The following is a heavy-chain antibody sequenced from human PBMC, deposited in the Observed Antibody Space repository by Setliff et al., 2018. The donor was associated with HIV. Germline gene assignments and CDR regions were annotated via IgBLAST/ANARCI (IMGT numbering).Heavy chain of an antibody. CDR3: ARRWSQDAFDI. Sequence: GESLKISCKGSGYSFTSYWIGWVRQMPGKGLEWMGIIYPGDSDTSYSPSFQGQVTISADKSINTAYLQWSSLKASDAAMYYCARRWSQDAFDIWGQGTMVTVSS. CDR1: GYSFTSYW. D-gene: IGHD1-26*01. CDR2: IYPGDSDT. V-gene: IGHV5-51*01. J-gene: IGHJ3*02.